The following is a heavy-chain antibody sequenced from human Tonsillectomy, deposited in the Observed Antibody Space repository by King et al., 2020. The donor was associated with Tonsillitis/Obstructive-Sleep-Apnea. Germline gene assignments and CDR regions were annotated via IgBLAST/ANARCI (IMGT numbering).Heavy chain of an antibody. CDR1: GYSFTSYW. Sequence: VQLVESGAEVKKPGESLKISCKGSGYSFTSYWIGWVRQMPGKGLEWMGIIYPGDSDTRYSPSFQGQVTISADKSISTAYLQWSSLKASDTAMYYCERRGDFWSGYHYPIDYWGQGTLVTVSS. J-gene: IGHJ4*02. CDR3: ERRGDFWSGYHYPIDY. CDR2: IYPGDSDT. D-gene: IGHD3-3*01. V-gene: IGHV5-51*01.